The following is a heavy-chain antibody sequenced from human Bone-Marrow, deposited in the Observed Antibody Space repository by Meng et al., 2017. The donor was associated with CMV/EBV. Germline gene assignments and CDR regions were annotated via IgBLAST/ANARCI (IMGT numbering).Heavy chain of an antibody. Sequence: FTFSNGWMNWVRRAPGKGLEWVGRIKSKSDGGTRDYAAPVKGRFTISRDDSKNTLYLQMNSLKTEDTAVYYCTTLFYGSGFRPPFDPWGQGTLVTVSS. CDR3: TTLFYGSGFRPPFDP. CDR1: FTFSNGW. J-gene: IGHJ5*02. D-gene: IGHD3-10*01. V-gene: IGHV3-15*07. CDR2: IKSKSDGGTR.